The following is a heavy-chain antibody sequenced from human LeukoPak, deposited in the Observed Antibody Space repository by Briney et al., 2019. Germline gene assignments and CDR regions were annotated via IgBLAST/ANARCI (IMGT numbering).Heavy chain of an antibody. J-gene: IGHJ3*02. D-gene: IGHD2-15*01. V-gene: IGHV4-59*01. CDR1: GGPISGYY. CDR2: IYYSGST. CDR3: AREPPGIDDAFDI. Sequence: SETLSLTCSVSGGPISGYYWTWIRQPPGKGLEWIGYIYYSGSTNYNPSLKSRVTLSVDTSKNQFSLRLNSVTAADTAVYFCAREPPGIDDAFDIWGQGTMVTVSS.